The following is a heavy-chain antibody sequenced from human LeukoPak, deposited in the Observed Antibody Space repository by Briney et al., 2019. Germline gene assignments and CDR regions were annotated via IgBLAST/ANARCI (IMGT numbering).Heavy chain of an antibody. CDR1: GGTFSSYA. Sequence: SVKVSCKASGGTFSSYAISWVRPAPGQGLEWMGGIIPIFGTANYAQKFQGRVTITTDESTSTAYMELSSLRSEDTAVYYCARDRGCSGGSCYSPNWFDPWGQGTLVTVSS. D-gene: IGHD2-15*01. J-gene: IGHJ5*02. CDR3: ARDRGCSGGSCYSPNWFDP. CDR2: IIPIFGTA. V-gene: IGHV1-69*05.